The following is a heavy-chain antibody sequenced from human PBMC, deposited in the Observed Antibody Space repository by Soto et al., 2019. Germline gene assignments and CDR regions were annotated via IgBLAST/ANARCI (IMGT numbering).Heavy chain of an antibody. V-gene: IGHV3-30*03. CDR3: ARGVVPAADYYYYYYMDV. J-gene: IGHJ6*03. CDR1: GFTFSSYG. Sequence: PGGSLRLSCAASGFTFSSYGMHWVRQAPGKGLEWVAVISYDGSNKYYADSVKGRFTISRDNAKNSLYLQMNSLRAEDTAVYYCARGVVPAADYYYYYYMDVWGKGTTVTVSS. D-gene: IGHD2-2*01. CDR2: ISYDGSNK.